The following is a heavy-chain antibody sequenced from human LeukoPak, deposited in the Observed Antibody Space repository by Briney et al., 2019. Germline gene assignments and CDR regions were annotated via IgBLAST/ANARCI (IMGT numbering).Heavy chain of an antibody. D-gene: IGHD6-13*01. V-gene: IGHV3-7*01. CDR2: IKQDGSEK. Sequence: GGSLRLSCAASGFSFRTYWMHWVRQAPGKGLEWVANIKQDGSEKNYVASVKGRFTISRDNAKNSLYLQMNSLRAEDTALYYCARGRWAPFDCWGQGTLVTVSS. J-gene: IGHJ4*02. CDR3: ARGRWAPFDC. CDR1: GFSFRTYW.